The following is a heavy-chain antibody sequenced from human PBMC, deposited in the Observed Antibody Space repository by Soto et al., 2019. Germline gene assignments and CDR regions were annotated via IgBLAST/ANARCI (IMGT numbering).Heavy chain of an antibody. CDR3: AGLYIHRWIDGFDC. Sequence: ASVKVSCKASGYTFTGYYLHWVRQAPGQGPEWMGWINPNSGDTKYAQQFQGRVTMTRDTSISTAYMELSRLTSDDTAVFYCAGLYIHRWIDGFDCWGQGTRVTVS. V-gene: IGHV1-2*02. J-gene: IGHJ3*01. D-gene: IGHD2-2*02. CDR1: GYTFTGYY. CDR2: INPNSGDT.